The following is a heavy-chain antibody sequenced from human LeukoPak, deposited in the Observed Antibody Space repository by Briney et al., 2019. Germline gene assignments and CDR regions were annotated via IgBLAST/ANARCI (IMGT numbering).Heavy chain of an antibody. CDR2: MNPNSGNT. Sequence: ASVKVSCKASGYTFTGYDINWVRQATGQGLEWMGWMNPNSGNTGYAQKFQGRVTITRNTSISTAYMELSSLRSEDTAVYYCARGLVGLLHQPGDYWRQGTLVTVSS. CDR3: ARGLVGLLHQPGDY. D-gene: IGHD2-2*02. V-gene: IGHV1-8*03. CDR1: GYTFTGYD. J-gene: IGHJ4*02.